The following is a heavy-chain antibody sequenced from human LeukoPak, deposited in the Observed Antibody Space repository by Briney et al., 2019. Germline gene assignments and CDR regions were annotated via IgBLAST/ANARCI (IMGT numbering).Heavy chain of an antibody. CDR1: GFTFSGSA. V-gene: IGHV3-73*01. J-gene: IGHJ4*02. Sequence: GGSLRLSCAASGFTFSGSALHWVRQASGKGLEWVGRIRSTANGYATAYAASVKGRFTISRDDSKNTAYLQIDSLKTEDTAVYYCTGNYYGSGSYADFDYWGQGTLVTISS. D-gene: IGHD3-10*01. CDR2: IRSTANGYAT. CDR3: TGNYYGSGSYADFDY.